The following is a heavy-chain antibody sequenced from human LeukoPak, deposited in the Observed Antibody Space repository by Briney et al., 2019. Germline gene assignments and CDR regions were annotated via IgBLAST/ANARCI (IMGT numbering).Heavy chain of an antibody. CDR1: GFTFTSSA. CDR2: IVVGSGNT. Sequence: GASVTVSCKASGFTFTSSAMQWVRQARGQCLEWIGWIVVGSGNTNYAQKFQERVTITRDMSTSTAYMELSSLRSEDTAVYYCAADRGRSYYYYYGMDVWGQGTTVTVSS. V-gene: IGHV1-58*02. CDR3: AADRGRSYYYYYGMDV. D-gene: IGHD3-10*01. J-gene: IGHJ6*02.